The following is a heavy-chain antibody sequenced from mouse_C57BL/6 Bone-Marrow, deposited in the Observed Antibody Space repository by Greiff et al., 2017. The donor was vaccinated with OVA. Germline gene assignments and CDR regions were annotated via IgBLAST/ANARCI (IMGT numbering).Heavy chain of an antibody. CDR3: ARGDYYGSSYAMDY. D-gene: IGHD1-1*01. Sequence: VKLVESGPELVKPGASVKISCKASGYAFSSSWMNWVKQRPGKGLEWIGRIYPGDGDTNYNGKFKGKATLTADKSSSTAYMQLSSLTSEDSAVYFCARGDYYGSSYAMDYWGQGTSVTVSS. CDR2: IYPGDGDT. CDR1: GYAFSSSW. J-gene: IGHJ4*01. V-gene: IGHV1-82*01.